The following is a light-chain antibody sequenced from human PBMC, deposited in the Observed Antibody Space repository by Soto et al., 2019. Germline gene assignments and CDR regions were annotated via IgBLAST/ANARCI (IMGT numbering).Light chain of an antibody. V-gene: IGLV1-40*01. J-gene: IGLJ3*02. CDR3: QSYDSSLSGWV. CDR2: DDN. CDR1: SSDIGAGYD. Sequence: QSVVTQPPSVSGAPGQRVTISCTGSSSDIGAGYDVHWYQQLPGTAPKLLIYDDNHRPSGVPDRFSGSKSGTSVSLAITGLQAEDEADYYCQSYDSSLSGWVFGGGTKLTVL.